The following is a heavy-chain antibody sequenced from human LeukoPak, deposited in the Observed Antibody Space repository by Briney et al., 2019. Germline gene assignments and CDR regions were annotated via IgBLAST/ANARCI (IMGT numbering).Heavy chain of an antibody. CDR2: ISSSSSYI. V-gene: IGHV3-21*01. Sequence: GGSLRLSCAASGFTFSSYSMNWVRQAPGKGLEWVSSISSSSSYIYYADSVKGRFTISRDNAKNSLYLQMNSLRAEDTAVYYYARGTTNDGETILDYWGQGTLVTVSS. CDR1: GFTFSSYS. CDR3: ARGTTNDGETILDY. D-gene: IGHD2-2*02. J-gene: IGHJ4*02.